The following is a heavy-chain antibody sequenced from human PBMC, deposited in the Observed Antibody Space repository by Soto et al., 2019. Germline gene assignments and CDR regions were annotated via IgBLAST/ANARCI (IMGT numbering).Heavy chain of an antibody. Sequence: PGGSLRLSCAASGFPFSSYAMLWARQPPGRGLECVSGLYGSGRCIFYADSVKGRFTISRDKSDHSVHLQMNSLRVEDTAVYYCAKDAVSGDGVCLVDHGGQGTVVTV. CDR3: AKDAVSGDGVCLVDH. V-gene: IGHV3-23*01. J-gene: IGHJ4*02. CDR1: GFPFSSYA. D-gene: IGHD4-17*01. CDR2: LYGSGRCI.